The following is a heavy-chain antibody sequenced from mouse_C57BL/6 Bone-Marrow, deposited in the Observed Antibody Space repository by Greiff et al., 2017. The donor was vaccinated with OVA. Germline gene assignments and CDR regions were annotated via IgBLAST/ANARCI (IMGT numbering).Heavy chain of an antibody. J-gene: IGHJ4*01. D-gene: IGHD1-1*01. CDR3: ARGEGGITTVVAHYYAMDY. CDR2: INPNYGTT. CDR1: GYSFTDYN. V-gene: IGHV1-39*01. Sequence: VQLQQSGPELVKPGASVKISCKASGYSFTDYNMNWVKQSNGKSLEWIGVINPNYGTTSYNQKFKGKATLTVDQSSSTAYMQLNSLTSEDSAVYYCARGEGGITTVVAHYYAMDYWGQGTSVTVSS.